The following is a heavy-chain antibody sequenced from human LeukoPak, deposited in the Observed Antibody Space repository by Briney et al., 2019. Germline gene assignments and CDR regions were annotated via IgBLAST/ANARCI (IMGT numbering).Heavy chain of an antibody. CDR3: AREKIGSGYDQDLDY. CDR2: INPADGGT. V-gene: IGHV1-2*02. J-gene: IGHJ4*02. Sequence: ASVKVSCKASGYTFTDYYIHWVRQAPRQGLEWMGWINPADGGTKFAQNFQVRVTMTSDTSISTAYMELSSLRSDDTAVYYCAREKIGSGYDQDLDYWGQGTLVTVSS. D-gene: IGHD5-12*01. CDR1: GYTFTDYY.